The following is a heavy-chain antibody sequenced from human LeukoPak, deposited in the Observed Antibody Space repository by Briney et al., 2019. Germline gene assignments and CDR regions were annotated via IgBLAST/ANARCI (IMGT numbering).Heavy chain of an antibody. CDR3: ANLDIAVAGTEETIDY. J-gene: IGHJ4*02. D-gene: IGHD6-19*01. V-gene: IGHV3-23*01. Sequence: GGSLRLSCAASGFTFSSYAMSWVRQAPGKGLEWVSAISGSGGSTYYADSVKGRFTISRDNSKNTLYLQMNSLGAEDTAVYYCANLDIAVAGTEETIDYWGQGTLVTVSS. CDR1: GFTFSSYA. CDR2: ISGSGGST.